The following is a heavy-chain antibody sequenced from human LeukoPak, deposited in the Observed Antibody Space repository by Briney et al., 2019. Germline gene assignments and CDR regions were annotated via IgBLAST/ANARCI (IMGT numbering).Heavy chain of an antibody. CDR3: AKDTTTVTGHAFDI. Sequence: GGSLRLSCAASGFTFSSYGMHWVRQAPGKGLEWVAFIRYDGSNKYSADSVKGRFTISRDNSKNTLYLQMNSLRAEDTAVYYCAKDTTTVTGHAFDIWGQGTMVTVSS. J-gene: IGHJ3*02. D-gene: IGHD4-17*01. CDR2: IRYDGSNK. CDR1: GFTFSSYG. V-gene: IGHV3-30*02.